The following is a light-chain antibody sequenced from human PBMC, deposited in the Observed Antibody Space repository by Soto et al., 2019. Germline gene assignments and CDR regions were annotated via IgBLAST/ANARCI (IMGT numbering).Light chain of an antibody. CDR2: DAS. CDR3: QQRKNWPYT. Sequence: EIVLTQSPGTLSLSPEERATLSCRASQSVSSYLAWYQQKPGQAPRLLIYDASKRATGIPARFSGSGSGTDFTLTISSLDPEDFAVYYCQQRKNWPYTFGQGTKVDTK. CDR1: QSVSSY. V-gene: IGKV3-11*01. J-gene: IGKJ2*01.